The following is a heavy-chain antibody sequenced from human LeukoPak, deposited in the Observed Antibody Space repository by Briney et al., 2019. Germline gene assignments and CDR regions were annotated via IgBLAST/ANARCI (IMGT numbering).Heavy chain of an antibody. V-gene: IGHV4-59*01. CDR1: GGSISSYY. CDR3: ARTIHSSGWYLAYYYYYMDV. J-gene: IGHJ6*03. CDR2: IYYSGST. Sequence: SETLSLTCTVSGGSISSYYWSWIRQPPRKGLEWIGYIYYSGSTNYNPSLKSRVNISVDTSKNQFSLKLSSVTAADTAVYYCARTIHSSGWYLAYYYYYMDVWGKGTTVTISS. D-gene: IGHD6-19*01.